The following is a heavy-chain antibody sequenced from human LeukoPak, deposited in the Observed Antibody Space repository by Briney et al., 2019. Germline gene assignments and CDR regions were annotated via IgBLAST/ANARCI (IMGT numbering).Heavy chain of an antibody. D-gene: IGHD3-10*01. Sequence: GGSLRLSCEASVFTFSNYWLSWVRQAPGKGLEWVANINQDGSEKKYLDSVKGRFTISRDNAKNSLYLQMNSLRAEDTAVYYCARGDLLWAYWGQGTLVTVSS. CDR1: VFTFSNYW. J-gene: IGHJ4*02. CDR3: ARGDLLWAY. V-gene: IGHV3-7*01. CDR2: INQDGSEK.